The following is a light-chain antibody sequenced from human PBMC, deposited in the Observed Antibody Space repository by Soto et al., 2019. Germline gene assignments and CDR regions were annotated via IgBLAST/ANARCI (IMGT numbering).Light chain of an antibody. V-gene: IGKV3-15*01. CDR3: QHRSNWPALT. Sequence: EIVMTQSPATLTVSPGERATLSCRASQRVASNLAWYQQKPGQAPRLLIYGASTRATGIPARFSGSGSGTEFTLAISSLQSEDFAVYYCQHRSNWPALTFGGGTKVEIK. J-gene: IGKJ4*01. CDR1: QRVASN. CDR2: GAS.